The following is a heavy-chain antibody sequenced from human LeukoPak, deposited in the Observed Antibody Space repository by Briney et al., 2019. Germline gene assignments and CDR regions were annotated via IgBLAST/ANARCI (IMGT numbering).Heavy chain of an antibody. V-gene: IGHV3-21*01. CDR3: ARDRGRNSFDY. CDR1: GFTFSRYS. J-gene: IGHJ4*02. Sequence: GGSLRLSCAASGFTFSRYSMNWVRQAPGKGLEWVSSISISSNYKYYPDSLKGRFTISRDNAKNSLYLQLTSLRAEDTALYYCARDRGRNSFDYWGQGTLVSVSS. D-gene: IGHD1-14*01. CDR2: ISISSNYK.